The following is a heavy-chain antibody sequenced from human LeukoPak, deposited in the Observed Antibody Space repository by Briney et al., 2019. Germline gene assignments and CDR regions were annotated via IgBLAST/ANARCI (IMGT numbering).Heavy chain of an antibody. Sequence: PGGSLRLSCAASGFTFSSYDMHWVRQATGKGLEWVSAIGTAGDTYYPGSVKGRFTISRENAKNSLYLQMNSLRAEDTAVYYCATFTYYYDRSGYSYDAFDIWGQGTMVTVSS. CDR2: IGTAGDT. V-gene: IGHV3-13*01. J-gene: IGHJ3*02. CDR3: ATFTYYYDRSGYSYDAFDI. D-gene: IGHD3-22*01. CDR1: GFTFSSYD.